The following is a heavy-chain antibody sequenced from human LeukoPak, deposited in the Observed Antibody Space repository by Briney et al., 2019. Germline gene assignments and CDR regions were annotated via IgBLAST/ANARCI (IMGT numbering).Heavy chain of an antibody. CDR1: GGSISSYY. Sequence: SETLSLTCTVSGGSISSYYWSWIRQPPGKGLEWIGYIYYSGSTNYNPSLKSRVTISVDTSKNQFSLKLSSMTAADTAVYYCARDVGATPGYFDYWGQGTLVTVSS. J-gene: IGHJ4*02. CDR2: IYYSGST. V-gene: IGHV4-59*01. D-gene: IGHD1-26*01. CDR3: ARDVGATPGYFDY.